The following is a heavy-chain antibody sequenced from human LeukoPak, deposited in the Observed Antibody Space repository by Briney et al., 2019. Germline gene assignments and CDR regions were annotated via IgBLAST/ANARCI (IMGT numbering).Heavy chain of an antibody. V-gene: IGHV3-21*01. J-gene: IGHJ4*02. CDR1: GYTFTSYY. D-gene: IGHD6-13*01. Sequence: GASVKVSCKASGYTFTSYYMHWVRQAPGKGLEWVSSISTSSSYIYYADSVKGRFTISRDNAKNSLYLQMKSLRAEDTAVYYCARDRESSSWFDYWGQGTLVTVSS. CDR3: ARDRESSSWFDY. CDR2: ISTSSSYI.